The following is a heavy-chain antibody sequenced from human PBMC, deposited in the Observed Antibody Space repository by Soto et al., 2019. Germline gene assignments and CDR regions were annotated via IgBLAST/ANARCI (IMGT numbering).Heavy chain of an antibody. Sequence: GGSLRLSCAASGFTFSSYGMHWVRQAPGKGLEWVAVIWYDGSNKYYADSVKGRFTISRDNSKNTLYLQMNSLRAEDTAVYYCAREEYYYYGSGSSPGWFDPWGQGTLVTVSS. CDR1: GFTFSSYG. CDR3: AREEYYYYGSGSSPGWFDP. D-gene: IGHD3-10*01. J-gene: IGHJ5*02. CDR2: IWYDGSNK. V-gene: IGHV3-33*01.